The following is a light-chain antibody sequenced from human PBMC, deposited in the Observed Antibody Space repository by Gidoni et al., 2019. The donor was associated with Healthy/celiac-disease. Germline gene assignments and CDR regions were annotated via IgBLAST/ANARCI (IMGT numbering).Light chain of an antibody. CDR2: AAA. CDR3: QQSYSTLELT. J-gene: IGKJ4*01. Sequence: DIQMTQSLSSLSASVGDRVTITCLASQSISSYLNWYQQKPGKAPKLLIYAAASLQSGVPSRFSGRGAGTDFTLTISSLQPGDFATYYCQQSYSTLELTFGGGTKVEIK. V-gene: IGKV1-39*01. CDR1: QSISSY.